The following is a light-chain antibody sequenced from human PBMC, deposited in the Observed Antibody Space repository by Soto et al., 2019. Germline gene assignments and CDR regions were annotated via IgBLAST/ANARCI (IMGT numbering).Light chain of an antibody. J-gene: IGLJ1*01. CDR1: SSKIGAGYD. V-gene: IGLV1-40*01. CDR3: QSYDSSLSGYV. Sequence: QSVLSQPPSVSGAPGQRVTLSFPGSSSKIGAGYDVHWYQQLPGTAPKLLIYGNSNRPSGVPDRFSGSKSGTSASLAITGLQAEDEADYYCQSYDSSLSGYVFGTGTKVTVL. CDR2: GNS.